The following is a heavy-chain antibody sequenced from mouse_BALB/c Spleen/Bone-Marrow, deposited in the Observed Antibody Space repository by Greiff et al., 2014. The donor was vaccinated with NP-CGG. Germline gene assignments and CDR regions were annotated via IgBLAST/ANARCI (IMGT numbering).Heavy chain of an antibody. CDR1: GFSFTSYG. Sequence: VKLVESGPGLVAPSQSLSITCTVSGFSFTSYGVHWVRQPPGKGLEWLGVIWAGGSTNYNSALMSRLSISKDNSKSQVFLKMNSLQTDDTAMYYCARARSGNYYAMDYWGQGTSVTVSS. J-gene: IGHJ4*01. D-gene: IGHD2-1*01. CDR2: IWAGGST. V-gene: IGHV2-9*02. CDR3: ARARSGNYYAMDY.